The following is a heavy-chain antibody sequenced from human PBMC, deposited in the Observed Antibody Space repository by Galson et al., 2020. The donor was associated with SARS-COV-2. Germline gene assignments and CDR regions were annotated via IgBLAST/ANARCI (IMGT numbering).Heavy chain of an antibody. J-gene: IGHJ4*02. V-gene: IGHV3-23*01. Sequence: GESLKISCAASGFTFSSYAMSWVRQAPGKGLEWVSAISGSGGSTYYADSVKGRFTISRDNSKNTLYLQMNSLRAEDTAVYYCAKDPRRAIPYWGQGTLVTVSS. CDR3: AKDPRRAIPY. CDR1: GFTFSSYA. CDR2: ISGSGGST.